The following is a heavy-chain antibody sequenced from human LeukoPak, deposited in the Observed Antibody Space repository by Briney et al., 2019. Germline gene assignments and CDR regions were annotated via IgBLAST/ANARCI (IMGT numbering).Heavy chain of an antibody. CDR1: GFTFSSYG. J-gene: IGHJ4*02. CDR2: IRYDGSNK. V-gene: IGHV3-30*02. Sequence: GGSLRLSCAASGFTFSSYGMHWVRQAPGKGLEWVAFIRYDGSNKYYADSVKGRFTISRDNAKNSLYLQMNSLRAEDTAVYYCARKNGLDYWGQGTLVTVSS. CDR3: ARKNGLDY.